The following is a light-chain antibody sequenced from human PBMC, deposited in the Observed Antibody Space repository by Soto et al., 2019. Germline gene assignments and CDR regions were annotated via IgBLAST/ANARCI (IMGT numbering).Light chain of an antibody. V-gene: IGLV4-69*01. CDR1: SGHSSNA. Sequence: QLVLTQSPSASASLGASVKLTCTLSSGHSSNAIAWHQQQPEKGPRYLMKLNSDGSHSKGAGIPDRFSGSSSGAERYLTFSSLQSEDEADYYCQTWGTGIVVFGGGTKLTVL. J-gene: IGLJ2*01. CDR2: LNSDGSH. CDR3: QTWGTGIVV.